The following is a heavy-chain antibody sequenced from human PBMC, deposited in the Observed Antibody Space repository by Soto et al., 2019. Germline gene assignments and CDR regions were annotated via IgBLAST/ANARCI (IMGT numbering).Heavy chain of an antibody. CDR2: IYYSGST. V-gene: IGHV4-59*01. Sequence: SETLSLTCTVSGGSISSYYWSWIRQRPGKGLEWIGYIYYSGSTNYNPSLKSRVTISVDTSKNQFSLKLSSVTAADAAVYYCARGGVIAAAGTPPLNWGQGTMVTVSS. CDR3: ARGGVIAAAGTPPLN. J-gene: IGHJ4*02. D-gene: IGHD6-13*01. CDR1: GGSISSYY.